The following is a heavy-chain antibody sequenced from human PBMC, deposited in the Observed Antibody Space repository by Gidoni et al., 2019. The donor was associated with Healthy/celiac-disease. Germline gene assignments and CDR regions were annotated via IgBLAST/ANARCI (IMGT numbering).Heavy chain of an antibody. CDR2: ISSSSSDI. CDR1: GFTLRRYG. V-gene: IGHV3-21*01. CDR3: ARGGITIYGMDV. Sequence: EVQLVESGGGLVKPGGSWRPPCPASGFTLRRYGMNWVPQAPGKGLEWVSSISSSSSDIYYEDSVKGRFTISRDNAKNSLYLQMNSLGAEDTAVYYCARGGITIYGMDVWGQGTTVTVSS. D-gene: IGHD3-3*01. J-gene: IGHJ6*02.